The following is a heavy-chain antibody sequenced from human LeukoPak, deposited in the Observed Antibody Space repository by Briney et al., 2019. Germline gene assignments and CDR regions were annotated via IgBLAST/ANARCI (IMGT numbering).Heavy chain of an antibody. Sequence: GGSLRLSCAASGFTFSSYAMSWVRQAPGEGLEWVSAISGSGGSTFYADSVKGRFTISRDNSENTLYLQVKSLRSEDTAVYYCAKTTDVEMATTQDYYYYMDVWGKGPTVTVSS. CDR3: AKTTDVEMATTQDYYYYMDV. J-gene: IGHJ6*03. CDR1: GFTFSSYA. D-gene: IGHD5-24*01. V-gene: IGHV3-23*01. CDR2: ISGSGGST.